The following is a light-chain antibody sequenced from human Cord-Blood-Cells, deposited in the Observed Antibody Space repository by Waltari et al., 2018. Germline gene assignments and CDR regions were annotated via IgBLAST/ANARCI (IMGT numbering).Light chain of an antibody. CDR3: QQYGSSHT. CDR2: GAS. CDR1: QSVSSSY. V-gene: IGKV3-20*01. J-gene: IGKJ4*01. Sequence: DIVLTQSPGTLSLSPGERATLSCRASQSVSSSYLAWYQQKPGQAPRLLIYGASSRATGIPDRVSGSGSGTDFTRTISRLEPEDFAVYYCQQYGSSHTFGGGTKVEIK.